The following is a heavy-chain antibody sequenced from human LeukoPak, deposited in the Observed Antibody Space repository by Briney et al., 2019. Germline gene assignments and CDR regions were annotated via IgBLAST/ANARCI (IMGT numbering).Heavy chain of an antibody. CDR1: GGSISSYY. Sequence: SETLSLTCTVSGGSISSYYWSWIRRPAGKGLEWIGRIYTSGSTNYNPSLKSRVTMSVDTSKNQFSLKLSSVTAADTAVYYCAREVAYYYDSSGYYPRRVSAFDIWGQGTMVTVSS. J-gene: IGHJ3*02. V-gene: IGHV4-4*07. CDR2: IYTSGST. CDR3: AREVAYYYDSSGYYPRRVSAFDI. D-gene: IGHD3-22*01.